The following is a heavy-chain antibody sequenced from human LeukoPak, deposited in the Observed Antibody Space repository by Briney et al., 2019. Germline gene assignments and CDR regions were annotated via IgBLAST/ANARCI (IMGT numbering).Heavy chain of an antibody. CDR2: ISAYNGNT. D-gene: IGHD5-24*01. V-gene: IGHV1-18*01. J-gene: IGHJ6*02. Sequence: ASVTVSCKASGYTFTSYGISWVRQAPGQGLEWMGWISAYNGNTNYAQKLQGRVTMTTDTSTSTAYMELRSLRSDDTAVYYCARESLDTEQRNYNYYGVDVWGQGTTVSVSS. CDR1: GYTFTSYG. CDR3: ARESLDTEQRNYNYYGVDV.